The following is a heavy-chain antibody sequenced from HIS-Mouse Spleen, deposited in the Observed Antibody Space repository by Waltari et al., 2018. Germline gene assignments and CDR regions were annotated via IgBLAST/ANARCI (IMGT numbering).Heavy chain of an antibody. J-gene: IGHJ3*02. V-gene: IGHV1-18*01. CDR3: ARAAGDYYDSSGYDAFDI. D-gene: IGHD3-22*01. CDR1: GYPFTSYG. Sequence: QVQLVPSGAEVKKPGASVKVSCKASGYPFTSYGISWVRQAPGQGLEWMGWISAYNGNTNYAQKLQGRVTMTTDTSTSTAYMELRSLRSDDTAVYYCARAAGDYYDSSGYDAFDIWGQGTMVTVSS. CDR2: ISAYNGNT.